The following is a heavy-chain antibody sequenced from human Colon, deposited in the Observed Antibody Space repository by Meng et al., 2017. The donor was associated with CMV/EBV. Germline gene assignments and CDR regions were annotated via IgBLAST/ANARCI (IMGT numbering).Heavy chain of an antibody. CDR1: GGPFNSNA. CDR2: IIPIFGTP. V-gene: IGHV1-69*01. CDR3: ARSPLPAALNWFDP. Sequence: SGGPFNSNAISWVRQATGQGLEWMGGIIPIFGTPKYAQKFQGRVTITADESTSTTYMELSSLTSDDTAVYYCARSPLPAALNWFDPWGQGTLVTISS. D-gene: IGHD2-2*01. J-gene: IGHJ5*02.